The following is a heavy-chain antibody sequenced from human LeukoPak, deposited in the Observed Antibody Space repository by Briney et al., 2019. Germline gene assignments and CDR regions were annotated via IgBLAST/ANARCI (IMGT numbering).Heavy chain of an antibody. CDR3: ARATDIHSEPGEPLVY. Sequence: GGSLSLSCASAGFTFTYYWMTWVHPAAGKVLEWVANIKQDGSDKYYEDSVEGRIIIARDNAETSLMVQMNSMSADAAAVYYCARATDIHSEPGEPLVYWGQRTLVTVSS. V-gene: IGHV3-7*04. J-gene: IGHJ4*02. D-gene: IGHD3-9*01. CDR2: IKQDGSDK. CDR1: GFTFTYYW.